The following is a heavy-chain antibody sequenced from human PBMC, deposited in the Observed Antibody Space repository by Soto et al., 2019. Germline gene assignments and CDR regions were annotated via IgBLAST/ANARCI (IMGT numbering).Heavy chain of an antibody. CDR3: ARDLNDAFDI. CDR1: GGSISSYY. CDR2: IYYSGST. J-gene: IGHJ3*02. Sequence: SETLSLTYTVSGGSISSYYWSWIRQPPGKGLEWIGYIYYSGSTNYNPSLKSRVTISVDTSKNQFSLKLSSVTAADTAVYYCARDLNDAFDIWGQGTMVTVSS. V-gene: IGHV4-59*01.